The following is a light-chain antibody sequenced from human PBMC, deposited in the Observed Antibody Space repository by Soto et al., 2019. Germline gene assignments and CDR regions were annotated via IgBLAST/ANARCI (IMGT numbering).Light chain of an antibody. V-gene: IGKV3-11*01. CDR1: HNISIY. J-gene: IGKJ2*01. CDR2: DES. CDR3: QQRSNWPPTT. Sequence: VVLTQSPATLSLSPGETASLSCRATHNISIYLAWYQQKLGQPPRLLIFDESNRATGIPARFIGSGSGTDFTLTVSSLEPEDFALYFCQQRSNWPPTTCGQGTKLEMK.